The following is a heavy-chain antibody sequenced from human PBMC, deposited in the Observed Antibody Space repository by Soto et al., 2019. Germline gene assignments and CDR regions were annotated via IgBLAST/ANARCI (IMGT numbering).Heavy chain of an antibody. D-gene: IGHD6-6*01. CDR2: ISSNGVCT. Sequence: EVQLAESGGGLAQPGGSLRLSCAASGFTLSGYAMDWVRQAPGKGLEYVSGISSNGVCTYYANSVQGRFTISRDNSKNTVYLQMVSLRPEDMAVYYCARRARPDFYYMDVWGKGTTVTVSS. V-gene: IGHV3-64*01. CDR1: GFTLSGYA. J-gene: IGHJ6*03. CDR3: ARRARPDFYYMDV.